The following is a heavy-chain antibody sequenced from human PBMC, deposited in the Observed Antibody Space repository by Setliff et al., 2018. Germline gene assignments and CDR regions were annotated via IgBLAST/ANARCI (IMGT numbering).Heavy chain of an antibody. CDR1: GGSIGPHY. Sequence: SETLSLTCTVSGGSIGPHYWSWIRQAPGKGLEWIGHISYTGRTNFTPSFKSRVTMSVDTSKSQFSLKLSSVTAADTAVYYCAAVVATSLNYVDNWGQGTLVTVSS. J-gene: IGHJ4*02. D-gene: IGHD5-12*01. V-gene: IGHV4-59*11. CDR3: AAVVATSLNYVDN. CDR2: ISYTGRT.